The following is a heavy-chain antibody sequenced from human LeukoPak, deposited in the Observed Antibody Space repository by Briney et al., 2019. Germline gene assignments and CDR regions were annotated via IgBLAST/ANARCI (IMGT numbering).Heavy chain of an antibody. J-gene: IGHJ4*02. CDR1: GCTFTSYA. D-gene: IGHD6-19*01. Sequence: ASVKVSYKASGCTFTSYAMHWVRQAPGQRLEWMGWINAGNGNTKYSQKFQGRVTITRDTSASTAYMELSSLRSEDTAVYYCVRPVMYSSGPFDYWGQGTLVTVSS. CDR3: VRPVMYSSGPFDY. V-gene: IGHV1-3*01. CDR2: INAGNGNT.